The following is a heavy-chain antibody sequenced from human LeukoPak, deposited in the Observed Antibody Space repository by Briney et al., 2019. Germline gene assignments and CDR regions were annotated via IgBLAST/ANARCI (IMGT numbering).Heavy chain of an antibody. CDR1: GYSFTSHY. CDR3: ARDQPRAGVLAAIRRSLTTLPY. CDR2: INPSGSST. J-gene: IGHJ4*02. D-gene: IGHD5-12*01. V-gene: IGHV1-46*01. Sequence: ASVKVSCKASGYSFTSHYMHWVRQAPGQGLEWLGLINPSGSSTLYAQKFQGRVTMTRDMSTTTDYMELSSLRSEDTAVYYCARDQPRAGVLAAIRRSLTTLPYWGQGTLATVSS.